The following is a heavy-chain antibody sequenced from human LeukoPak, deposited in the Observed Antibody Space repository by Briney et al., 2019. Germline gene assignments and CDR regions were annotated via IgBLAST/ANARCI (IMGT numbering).Heavy chain of an antibody. V-gene: IGHV3-53*01. J-gene: IGHJ4*02. Sequence: GGSLRLSCAASGFTVSSNYMSWVRQAPGKGLEWVSVIYSGGSTYYADSVKGRFTISRDNSKNTLYLQMNSLRAEDTAVYYCARGTQRDGYNYFDYWGQGTLVTVSS. CDR3: ARGTQRDGYNYFDY. CDR2: IYSGGST. D-gene: IGHD5-24*01. CDR1: GFTVSSNY.